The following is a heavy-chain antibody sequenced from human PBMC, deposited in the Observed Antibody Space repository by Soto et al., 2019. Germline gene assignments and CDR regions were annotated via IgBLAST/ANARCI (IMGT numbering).Heavy chain of an antibody. CDR1: GLTFSNYY. D-gene: IGHD1-7*01. CDR3: VKGGGGLELRD. J-gene: IGHJ4*02. Sequence: EVQLLESGGGLVQPGGSLRLSCAASGLTFSNYYMNWVRQAPGKGLEWVSVVSGSGDIIYYADPVKGRIIITRDNSKKMLTSEINRRKNEEVAVYYCVKGGGGLELRDWGQGTLVTVSS. CDR2: VSGSGDII. V-gene: IGHV3-23*01.